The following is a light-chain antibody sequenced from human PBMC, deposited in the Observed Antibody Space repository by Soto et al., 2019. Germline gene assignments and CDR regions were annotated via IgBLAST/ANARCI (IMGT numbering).Light chain of an antibody. CDR2: DVS. Sequence: EIVLTQSPGTLSLSPGERATLSCRASQSVSSSYLAWYQQKPGQAPRLLIFDVSTRATGIPDRFSGSGSGTDFTLTISKLEPEDFALYYCQQYGSSPLLTFGGGTKVEIK. V-gene: IGKV3-20*01. J-gene: IGKJ4*01. CDR1: QSVSSSY. CDR3: QQYGSSPLLT.